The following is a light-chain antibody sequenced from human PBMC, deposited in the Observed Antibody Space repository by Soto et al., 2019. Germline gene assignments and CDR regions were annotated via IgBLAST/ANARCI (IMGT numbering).Light chain of an antibody. V-gene: IGLV1-44*01. CDR3: AAWDDILNGWV. Sequence: QAVVTQPPSASGTPGQRVTISCSGSSSNIGSNIVYWYQHLPGTAPKLLIYSTNQRPSGVPDRFSGSKSGTSASLAISGLQSEDEADYSCAAWDDILNGWVFGGGTKLTVL. J-gene: IGLJ3*02. CDR1: SSNIGSNI. CDR2: STN.